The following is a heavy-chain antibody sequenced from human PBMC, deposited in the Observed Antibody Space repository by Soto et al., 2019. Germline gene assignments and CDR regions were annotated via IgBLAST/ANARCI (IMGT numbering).Heavy chain of an antibody. D-gene: IGHD6-19*01. CDR1: GDTFRNYA. J-gene: IGHJ4*02. Sequence: QVQLVQSGAEVKKPGSSVKVSCKASGDTFRNYAFTCVRQAPGQGLEWMGTIIPLFSTRYAQKFQGRVTMTADESTSTVYMDLSSLKSDDTAVYYCARDPGIAVVGRGTSFEHWGQGTLVTVSS. CDR2: IIPLFST. V-gene: IGHV1-69*18. CDR3: ARDPGIAVVGRGTSFEH.